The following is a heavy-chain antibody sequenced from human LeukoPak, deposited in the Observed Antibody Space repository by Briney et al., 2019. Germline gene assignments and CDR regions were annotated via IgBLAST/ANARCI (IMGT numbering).Heavy chain of an antibody. Sequence: SETLSLTCTVSGGSISSYYWSWIRQPAGKGLEWIGRIYTSGSTNYNPSLKSRVTMSVDTSKNQFSLKLSSVTAADTAVYYCARDLGYCSSTSCCYYYYMDVWGKGTTVTVSS. V-gene: IGHV4-4*07. D-gene: IGHD2-2*01. J-gene: IGHJ6*03. CDR2: IYTSGST. CDR1: GGSISSYY. CDR3: ARDLGYCSSTSCCYYYYMDV.